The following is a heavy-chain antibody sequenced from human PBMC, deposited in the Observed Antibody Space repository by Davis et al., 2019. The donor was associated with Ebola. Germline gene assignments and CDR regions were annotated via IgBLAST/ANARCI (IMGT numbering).Heavy chain of an antibody. J-gene: IGHJ5*02. D-gene: IGHD5-24*01. CDR2: FYIGGST. CDR1: GFTVSSRY. V-gene: IGHV3-66*01. Sequence: GESLKISCAASGFTVSSRYMSWVRQAPGKGLQWVSVFYIGGSTYYADSVKGRFTISRDTSKNMLYLQMNGLRVEDTAVYYCARGDGYNYWISWGQGTLVTVSS. CDR3: ARGDGYNYWIS.